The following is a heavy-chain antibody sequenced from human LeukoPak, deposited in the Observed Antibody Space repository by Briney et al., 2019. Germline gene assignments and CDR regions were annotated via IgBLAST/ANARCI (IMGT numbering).Heavy chain of an antibody. J-gene: IGHJ4*02. V-gene: IGHV1-18*01. D-gene: IGHD3-16*01. CDR3: ATDLYDLLEGGDY. Sequence: GASVKVSCKASGYTFTSYGISWVRQAPGQGLEWMGWISAYNGNTNYAQKLQGRVTMTEDTSTDTAYMELSSLRSEDTAVYYCATDLYDLLEGGDYWGQGTLVTVSS. CDR2: ISAYNGNT. CDR1: GYTFTSYG.